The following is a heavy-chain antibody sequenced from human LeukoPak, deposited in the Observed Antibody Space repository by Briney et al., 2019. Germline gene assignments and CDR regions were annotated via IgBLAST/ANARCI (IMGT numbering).Heavy chain of an antibody. V-gene: IGHV3-11*01. D-gene: IGHD4-17*01. J-gene: IGHJ5*02. Sequence: GGSLRLSCAASGFTFSDYYMSWIRQAPGKGLEWVSCISSSGSTIYYADSVKGRFTISRDNAKNSLYLQMNSLRAEDAAVYYCARSLSYGDLPSNWFDPWGQGTLVTVSS. CDR1: GFTFSDYY. CDR2: ISSSGSTI. CDR3: ARSLSYGDLPSNWFDP.